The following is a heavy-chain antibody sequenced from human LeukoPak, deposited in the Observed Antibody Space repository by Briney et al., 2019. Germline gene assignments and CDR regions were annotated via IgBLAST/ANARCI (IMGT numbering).Heavy chain of an antibody. CDR2: INHSGST. CDR1: GGSFSGYY. V-gene: IGHV4-34*01. Sequence: SETLSLTCAVYGGSFSGYYWSWIRQPPGKGLEWIGEINHSGSTNYNPSLKSRVTISVDTSKNQFSLKLSSVTAADTAVYYCARGNKLLDPWGQGTLVTVSS. CDR3: ARGNKLLDP. J-gene: IGHJ5*02.